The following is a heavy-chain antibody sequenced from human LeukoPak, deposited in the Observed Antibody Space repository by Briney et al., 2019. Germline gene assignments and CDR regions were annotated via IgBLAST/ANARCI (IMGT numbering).Heavy chain of an antibody. V-gene: IGHV4-39*01. Sequence: SEALSLTCTVSGGSISSSSYYWGWIRQPPGEGLEWIGSIYYSGSTHYNPSLKSRVSISVDTSKNQFSLKLSSVTAADTAVYYCARNATVTTLKRAYNWFDPWGQGTLVTVSS. D-gene: IGHD4-17*01. CDR3: ARNATVTTLKRAYNWFDP. CDR1: GGSISSSSYY. J-gene: IGHJ5*02. CDR2: IYYSGST.